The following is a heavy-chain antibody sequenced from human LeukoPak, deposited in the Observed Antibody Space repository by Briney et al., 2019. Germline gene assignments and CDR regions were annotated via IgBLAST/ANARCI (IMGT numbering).Heavy chain of an antibody. CDR2: ISNSSRSI. CDR1: GFPFSKYT. J-gene: IGHJ4*02. Sequence: GGSLRLSCAASGFPFSKYTMNWVRQTPGKGLECVSSISNSSRSIYYADSVKGRFTVSRDNTQNSLSLQLDGLRAEDAAVYYCTRDFDSVTSAFAHWGQGTLVTVSS. D-gene: IGHD2-21*02. CDR3: TRDFDSVTSAFAH. V-gene: IGHV3-21*01.